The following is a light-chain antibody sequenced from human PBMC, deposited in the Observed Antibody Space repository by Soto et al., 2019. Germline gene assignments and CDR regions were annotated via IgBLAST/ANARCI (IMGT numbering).Light chain of an antibody. CDR2: EVS. Sequence: QSALTQPPSLSASPGQTVTISCTGTSSDVGSYDRVSWYQQPPGTAPKLMIYEVSNRPSGVPDRFSGSKSGNTASLTISGLQAEDEADYFSASYTTSSAFVVFGGGTKVTVL. J-gene: IGLJ2*01. CDR3: ASYTTSSAFVV. CDR1: SSDVGSYDR. V-gene: IGLV2-18*02.